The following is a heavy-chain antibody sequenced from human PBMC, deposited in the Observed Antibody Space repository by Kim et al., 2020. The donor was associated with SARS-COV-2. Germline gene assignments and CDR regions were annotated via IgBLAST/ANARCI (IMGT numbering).Heavy chain of an antibody. Sequence: GGSLRLSCAASGFQSSDYAMHWVRQAPGKGLEWVCLISRDTGVTYYADSAKGRFTISRDNWKNILYLQMNGLTGEDTALYYCARGCRSPINCYYHSASDVWGRGTTVTVSS. J-gene: IGHJ6*02. D-gene: IGHD2-2*01. V-gene: IGHV3-43D*03. CDR3: ARGCRSPINCYYHSASDV. CDR2: ISRDTGVT. CDR1: GFQSSDYA.